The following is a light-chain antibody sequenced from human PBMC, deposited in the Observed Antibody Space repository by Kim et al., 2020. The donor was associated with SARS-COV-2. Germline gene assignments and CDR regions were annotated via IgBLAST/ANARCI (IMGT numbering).Light chain of an antibody. J-gene: IGKJ2*01. Sequence: SASIGDRVALTCRVSQSVSSYLAWYQQKPGKAPKLLIYDASSLESGLPPRFSVSGSGTELTLTISSLQPDDFATYYCQQYISYPYTFGQGTKLEI. CDR1: QSVSSY. CDR2: DAS. V-gene: IGKV1-5*01. CDR3: QQYISYPYT.